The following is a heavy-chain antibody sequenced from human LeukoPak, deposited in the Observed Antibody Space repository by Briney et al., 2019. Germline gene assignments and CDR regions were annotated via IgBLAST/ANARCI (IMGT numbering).Heavy chain of an antibody. D-gene: IGHD1-1*01. V-gene: IGHV1-2*04. Sequence: GASVKVSCKASGYTYTGYYMHWVGQAPGQGGEWMGWINPNSGGTNYAQKFQGWVTMTRQTSISTAYMELSRLRSDDTTEYCCAILEAAPMAFDIWGQGTTVTVSS. CDR1: GYTYTGYY. CDR2: INPNSGGT. CDR3: AILEAAPMAFDI. J-gene: IGHJ3*02.